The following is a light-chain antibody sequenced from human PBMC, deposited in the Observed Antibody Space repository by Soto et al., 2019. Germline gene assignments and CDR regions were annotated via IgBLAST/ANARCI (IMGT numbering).Light chain of an antibody. CDR2: AES. CDR3: QQSYSTPYT. V-gene: IGKV1-39*01. CDR1: QSISSY. J-gene: IGKJ2*01. Sequence: DFQMTQSPSSLSASVGDRVTITCRASQSISSYLNWYQQKPGKAPKLLIYAESSLQSGVPSRYSGSGSAADFPLTISSLQPEDFATYYCQQSYSTPYTFGEGTKLEIK.